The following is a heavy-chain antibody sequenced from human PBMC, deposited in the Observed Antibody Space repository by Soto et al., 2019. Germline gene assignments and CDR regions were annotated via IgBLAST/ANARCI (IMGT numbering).Heavy chain of an antibody. CDR1: GYTLSDAN. J-gene: IGHJ4*02. D-gene: IGHD1-26*01. V-gene: IGHV1-46*01. CDR2: FNPRAGTT. Sequence: QVQLVQSGAEVKKPGASVKVSCKASGYTLSDANINWVRQAPGQGPEWMGIFNPRAGTTNYAQKFQGRVTMTRDTSTSTVYMELSSLRSEDTAVYYCVRDLRVGGDYWGQGTLVTVSS. CDR3: VRDLRVGGDY.